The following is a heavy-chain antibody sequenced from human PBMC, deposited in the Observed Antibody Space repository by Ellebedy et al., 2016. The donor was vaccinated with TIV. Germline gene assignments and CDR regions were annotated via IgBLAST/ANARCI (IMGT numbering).Heavy chain of an antibody. CDR1: GFTFSSYA. CDR2: ISGSGGST. V-gene: IGHV3-23*01. D-gene: IGHD5-12*01. J-gene: IGHJ4*02. CDR3: AKGGYQLRGYFDY. Sequence: GESLKISXAASGFTFSSYAMSWVRQAPGKGLEWVSAISGSGGSTYYADSVKGRFTISRDNSKNTLYLQMNSLRAEDTAVYYCAKGGYQLRGYFDYWGQGTLVTVSS.